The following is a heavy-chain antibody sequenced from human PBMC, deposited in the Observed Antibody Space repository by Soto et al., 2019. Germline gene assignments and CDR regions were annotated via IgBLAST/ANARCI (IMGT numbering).Heavy chain of an antibody. CDR3: ASGSYKYYYYMDV. CDR1: GFTFSSYG. V-gene: IGHV3-33*01. D-gene: IGHD5-18*01. CDR2: IWYDGSNK. Sequence: PGGSLRLSCAASGFTFSSYGMHWVRQASGKGLEWVAVIWYDGSNKYYADSVKGRFTISRDNSKNTLYLQMNSLRAEDTAVYYCASGSYKYYYYMDVWGKGTTVTVSS. J-gene: IGHJ6*03.